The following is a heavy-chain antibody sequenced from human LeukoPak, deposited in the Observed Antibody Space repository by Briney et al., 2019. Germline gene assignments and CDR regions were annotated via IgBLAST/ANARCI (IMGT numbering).Heavy chain of an antibody. Sequence: PGGSLRLSCAASGFTFSSYGMPWVRQAPGKGLEWVAVIWYDGSNKYYADSVKGRFTISRDNSKNTLYLQMNSLRAEDTAVYYCARDLGRWLQLPNDWGQGTLVTVSS. CDR3: ARDLGRWLQLPND. D-gene: IGHD5-24*01. CDR1: GFTFSSYG. CDR2: IWYDGSNK. V-gene: IGHV3-33*01. J-gene: IGHJ4*02.